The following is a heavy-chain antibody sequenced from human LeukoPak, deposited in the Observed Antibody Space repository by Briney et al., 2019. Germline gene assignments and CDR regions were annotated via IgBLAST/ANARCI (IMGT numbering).Heavy chain of an antibody. V-gene: IGHV4-4*07. J-gene: IGHJ4*02. CDR2: IYTSGST. D-gene: IGHD6-13*01. Sequence: PSETLSLTCTVSGGSISSYYWSWLRQPAGKGLEWIGRIYTSGSTNYNPSLKSRVTMSVDTSKNQFSLKLSSVTAADTAVYYCAGGLYSSSWYVPAGYWGQGTLVTVSS. CDR1: GGSISSYY. CDR3: AGGLYSSSWYVPAGY.